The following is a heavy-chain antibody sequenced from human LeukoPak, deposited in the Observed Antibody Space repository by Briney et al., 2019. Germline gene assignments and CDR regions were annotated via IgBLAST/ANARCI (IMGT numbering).Heavy chain of an antibody. V-gene: IGHV4-59*01. CDR2: IYYSGST. Sequence: SETLSLTCTVSGGSISSYYWSWIRQPPGKGLEWIGYIYYSGSTNYNPSLKSRVTISVDTSKNQFSLKLSSVTAADTAVYYCARCLYSSSSWGVGYYYGMDVWGQGTTVTVSS. J-gene: IGHJ6*02. CDR1: GGSISSYY. CDR3: ARCLYSSSSWGVGYYYGMDV. D-gene: IGHD6-6*01.